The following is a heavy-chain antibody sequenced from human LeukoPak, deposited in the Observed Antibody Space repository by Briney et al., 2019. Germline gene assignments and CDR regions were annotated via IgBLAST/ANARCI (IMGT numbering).Heavy chain of an antibody. CDR2: INPNSGGT. CDR3: ARDLSGRANYDILTGYSSDWFDP. J-gene: IGHJ5*02. Sequence: ASVKVSCKASGYTFTGYYMHWVRQAPGQGLEWMGWINPNSGGTNYAQKFQGRVTMTRDTSISTAYMELSRLRSDDTAVYYCARDLSGRANYDILTGYSSDWFDPWGQGTLVTVSS. D-gene: IGHD3-9*01. V-gene: IGHV1-2*02. CDR1: GYTFTGYY.